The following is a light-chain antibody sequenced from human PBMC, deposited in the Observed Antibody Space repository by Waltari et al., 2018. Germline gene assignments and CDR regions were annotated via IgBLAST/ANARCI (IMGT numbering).Light chain of an antibody. V-gene: IGKV4-1*01. CDR2: WAS. CDR1: QSLFYSSNNKNY. Sequence: DIVLTQSSDSLAAALGERATINCKSSQSLFYSSNNKNYLAWFQQKVGQPPKVLIYWASTRESGVPDRFSGSGSGTDFTLTISSLQAEDVAVYYCQQYYNSRRAFGQGTKVEIK. CDR3: QQYYNSRRA. J-gene: IGKJ1*01.